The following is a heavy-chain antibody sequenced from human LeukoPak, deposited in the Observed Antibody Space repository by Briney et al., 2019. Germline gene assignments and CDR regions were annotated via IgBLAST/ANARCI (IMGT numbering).Heavy chain of an antibody. J-gene: IGHJ3*02. V-gene: IGHV4-59*01. CDR3: ARDSSSWDDAFDI. Sequence: SETLSLTCTVSGGSISSYYWSWIRQPPGKGLEWIGYTYYSGSTNYNPSLKSRVTISVDTSKNQFSLKLSSVTAADTAVYYCARDSSSWDDAFDIWGQGTMVTVSS. D-gene: IGHD6-13*01. CDR1: GGSISSYY. CDR2: TYYSGST.